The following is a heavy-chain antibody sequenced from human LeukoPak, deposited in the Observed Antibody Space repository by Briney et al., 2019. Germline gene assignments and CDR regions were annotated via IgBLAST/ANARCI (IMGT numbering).Heavy chain of an antibody. V-gene: IGHV3-33*01. J-gene: IGHJ4*02. CDR1: GFTFSSYG. CDR2: IWYDGSNR. D-gene: IGHD1-26*01. Sequence: GRSLRPSCAASGFTFSSYGMHWVRQAPGKGLEWVAVIWYDGSNRYYADSVKGRFTISRDNSKSTLYLQLRSLRAEDTAVYSCARGKREVLNARVFDYWGQGTLVTVSS. CDR3: ARGKREVLNARVFDY.